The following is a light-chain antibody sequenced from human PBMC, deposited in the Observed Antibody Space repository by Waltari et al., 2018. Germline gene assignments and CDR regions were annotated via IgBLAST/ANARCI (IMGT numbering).Light chain of an antibody. CDR1: SSDVGTYNL. J-gene: IGLJ1*01. Sequence: QSALTQPASVSGSPGQSITISCTGTSSDVGTYNLVSWYQQHPGKAPKLMIYEVTKRPSGVSYRFSGSKSGNTASLTISGLQAEDEADYYCCSYAGSSTFVYVFGTGTKVTVL. V-gene: IGLV2-23*02. CDR3: CSYAGSSTFVYV. CDR2: EVT.